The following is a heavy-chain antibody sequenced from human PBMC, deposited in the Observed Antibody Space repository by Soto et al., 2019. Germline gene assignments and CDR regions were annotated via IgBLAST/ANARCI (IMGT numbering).Heavy chain of an antibody. CDR1: GYTFTSYG. J-gene: IGHJ6*02. Sequence: GASVKVSCKASGYTFTSYGISWVRQAPGQGLEWMGWISAYNGNTNYAQKLQGRVTMTTDTSTSTAYMELRSLRSDDTAVYYCARDLSFTMVRGVIPYYYYGMDVWGQGTTVTVSS. V-gene: IGHV1-18*01. D-gene: IGHD3-10*01. CDR2: ISAYNGNT. CDR3: ARDLSFTMVRGVIPYYYYGMDV.